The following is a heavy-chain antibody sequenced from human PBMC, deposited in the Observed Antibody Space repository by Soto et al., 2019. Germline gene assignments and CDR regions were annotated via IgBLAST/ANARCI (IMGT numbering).Heavy chain of an antibody. CDR2: IYSGGST. Sequence: EVQLVESGGGLVQPGGPLRLSCAASGFTVSSNYMSWVRQAPGKGLEWVSVIYSGGSTYYADSVKGRFTISRHNSKNTLYLQMNSLRAEDTAVYYCARTSGYDWGSWDYWGQGTLVTVSS. CDR3: ARTSGYDWGSWDY. J-gene: IGHJ4*02. D-gene: IGHD3-16*01. CDR1: GFTVSSNY. V-gene: IGHV3-53*04.